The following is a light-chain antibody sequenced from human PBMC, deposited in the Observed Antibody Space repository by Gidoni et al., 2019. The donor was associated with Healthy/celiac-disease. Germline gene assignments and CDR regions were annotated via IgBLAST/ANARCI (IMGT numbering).Light chain of an antibody. CDR1: QSISSY. V-gene: IGKV1-39*01. J-gene: IGKJ4*01. CDR3: HPSYSTPPLT. CDR2: AAS. Sequence: DIQMTQSPSSLSASVGDRVTLTCRASQSISSYLNWYQQKPGKAPKPRIYAASSLPSGVPSRFSSSGSVTDFTLTISSLQPDDFAPYYCHPSYSTPPLTFGGGTKVEIK.